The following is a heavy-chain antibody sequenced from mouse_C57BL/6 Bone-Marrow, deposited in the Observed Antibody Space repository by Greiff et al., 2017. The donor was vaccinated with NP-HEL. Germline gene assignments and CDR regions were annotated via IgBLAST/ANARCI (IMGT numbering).Heavy chain of an antibody. Sequence: DVKLVESGGGLVQPKGSLKLSCAASGFTFNTYAMHWVRQAPGKGLEWVARIRSKSSNYATYYADSVKDRFTISRDDSQSMLYLQMNNLKTEDTAMYYCVRDSLYYDYRYWYFDVWGTGTTVTVSS. CDR1: GFTFNTYA. J-gene: IGHJ1*03. V-gene: IGHV10-3*01. CDR3: VRDSLYYDYRYWYFDV. D-gene: IGHD2-4*01. CDR2: IRSKSSNYAT.